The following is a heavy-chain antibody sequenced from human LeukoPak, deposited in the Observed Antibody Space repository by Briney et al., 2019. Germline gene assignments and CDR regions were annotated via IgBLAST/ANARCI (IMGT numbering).Heavy chain of an antibody. CDR1: GFTFNNYA. J-gene: IGHJ4*02. CDR3: AKDRSSITSCSNY. CDR2: ISGSGGST. D-gene: IGHD2-2*01. V-gene: IGHV3-23*01. Sequence: PGGSLRLSCAASGFTFNNYAMSWVRQAPGKGLEWVSAISGSGGSTYYADSVKGRFTISRDNYKNTLTLQMNSLRAEDTALYYCAKDRSSITSCSNYWGQGTLVTVSS.